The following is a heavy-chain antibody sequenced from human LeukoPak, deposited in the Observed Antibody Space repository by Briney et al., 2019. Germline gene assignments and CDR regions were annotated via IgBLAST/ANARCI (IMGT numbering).Heavy chain of an antibody. J-gene: IGHJ4*02. V-gene: IGHV4-4*07. Sequence: SETLSLTCTVSGGSISSYYWSWIRQPAGKGLEWIGRIYSSGSTNYNPSLKSRVAMSVDTSKNQFSLKLSSVTAADTAVYYCARGAYGSGSTALFDYWGQGTLVTVSS. D-gene: IGHD3-10*01. CDR3: ARGAYGSGSTALFDY. CDR1: GGSISSYY. CDR2: IYSSGST.